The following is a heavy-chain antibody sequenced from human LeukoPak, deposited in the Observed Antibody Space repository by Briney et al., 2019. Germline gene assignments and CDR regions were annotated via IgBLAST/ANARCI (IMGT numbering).Heavy chain of an antibody. CDR3: ARQLGYCSSTSCYADKVDY. D-gene: IGHD2-2*01. Sequence: SEALSLTCTVSGGSISSSSYYWGWIRQPPGKGLEWIGSIYYSGSTYYNPSLKSRVTISVDTSKNQFSLKLSSVTAADTAVHYCARQLGYCSSTSCYADKVDYWGQGTLVTVSS. CDR1: GGSISSSSYY. J-gene: IGHJ4*02. CDR2: IYYSGST. V-gene: IGHV4-39*01.